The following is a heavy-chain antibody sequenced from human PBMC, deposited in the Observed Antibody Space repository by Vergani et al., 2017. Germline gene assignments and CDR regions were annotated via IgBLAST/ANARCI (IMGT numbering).Heavy chain of an antibody. Sequence: EVQLLESGGGLVQPGGSLRLSCAASGFTFSSYAMSWVRQAPGKGLEWVSAISGSGGSTYYADSVQGRFTISRDNSKNTLYLQMNSLRAEDTAVYYCAKEQKSACVVVVPAPFDYWGQGTLVTVSS. CDR1: GFTFSSYA. CDR2: ISGSGGST. CDR3: AKEQKSACVVVVPAPFDY. J-gene: IGHJ4*02. V-gene: IGHV3-23*01. D-gene: IGHD2-2*01.